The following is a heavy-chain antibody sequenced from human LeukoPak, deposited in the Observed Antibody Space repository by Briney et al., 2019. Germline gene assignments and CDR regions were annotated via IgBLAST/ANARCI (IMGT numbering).Heavy chain of an antibody. V-gene: IGHV3-30-3*01. CDR2: ISYDGSNK. D-gene: IGHD1-26*01. CDR1: RFTFSSYA. CDR3: AKDLFAMTQWEQLGY. Sequence: GGSLRLSCAASRFTFSSYAMHWVRQAPGKGLEWVAVISYDGSNKYYADSVKGRFTISRDNSKNTLYLQMNSLRAEDTAVYYCAKDLFAMTQWEQLGYWGQGTLVTVSS. J-gene: IGHJ4*02.